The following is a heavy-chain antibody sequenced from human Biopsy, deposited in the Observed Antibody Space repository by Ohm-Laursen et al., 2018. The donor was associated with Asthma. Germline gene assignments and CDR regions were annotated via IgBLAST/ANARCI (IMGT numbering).Heavy chain of an antibody. J-gene: IGHJ4*02. CDR3: ARHWDWGSFFDY. Sequence: SETLSLTCTASGGSMSSSSYYWGWIRQPPGKGLEWMGSISYTGSAYHNPSLKSRVTISVDTSKNHFSPKLSSVTAADTAVYYCARHWDWGSFFDYWGQGTPVTVSS. V-gene: IGHV4-39*01. CDR2: ISYTGSA. CDR1: GGSMSSSSYY. D-gene: IGHD7-27*01.